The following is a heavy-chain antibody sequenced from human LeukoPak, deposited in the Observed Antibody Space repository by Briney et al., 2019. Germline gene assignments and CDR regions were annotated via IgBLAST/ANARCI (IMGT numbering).Heavy chain of an antibody. CDR2: IYYSGST. J-gene: IGHJ2*01. V-gene: IGHV4-39*01. CDR3: ARRGYYDSSGSGSYWYFDL. Sequence: PSETLSLTCTVSGGSISSSSFYWGWIRQPPGKGLEWIGTIYYSGSTYYNASLKSRVTISVDTSKNQFSLKLSSVTAADTAVYYCARRGYYDSSGSGSYWYFDLWGRGTLVTVSS. CDR1: GGSISSSSFY. D-gene: IGHD3-22*01.